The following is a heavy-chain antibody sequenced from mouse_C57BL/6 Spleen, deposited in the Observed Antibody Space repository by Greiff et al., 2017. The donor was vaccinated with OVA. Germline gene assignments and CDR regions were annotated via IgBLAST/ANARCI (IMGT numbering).Heavy chain of an antibody. CDR3: ARYDGYAIQSYFDV. J-gene: IGHJ1*03. D-gene: IGHD2-2*01. V-gene: IGHV7-3*01. CDR1: GFTFTDYY. Sequence: DVQLQESGGGLVQPGGSLSLSCAASGFTFTDYYMSWVRQPPGKALEWLGFIRNKANGYTTEYSASVKGRFTISRDNSQSILYLQMNALRAEDSATDYCARYDGYAIQSYFDVWGTGTTVTVSS. CDR2: IRNKANGYTT.